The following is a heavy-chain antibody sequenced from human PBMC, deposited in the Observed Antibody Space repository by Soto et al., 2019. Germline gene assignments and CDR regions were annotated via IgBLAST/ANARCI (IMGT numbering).Heavy chain of an antibody. V-gene: IGHV1-69*04. CDR2: IIPILGVA. CDR3: ARLFSGGWFDP. Sequence: SVKVSCKASGYTFTSYAMHWVRQAPGQGLEWMGRIIPILGVANYAQKFQGRVTMTTDTSTSTAYMELRSLRSDDTAVYYCARLFSGGWFDPWGQGTLVTVSS. D-gene: IGHD2-15*01. J-gene: IGHJ5*02. CDR1: GYTFTSYA.